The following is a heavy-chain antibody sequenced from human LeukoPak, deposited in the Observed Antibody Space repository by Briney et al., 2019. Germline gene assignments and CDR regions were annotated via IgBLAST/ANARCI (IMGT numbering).Heavy chain of an antibody. V-gene: IGHV4-59*01. CDR3: ARRVIAAAVGYFDL. J-gene: IGHJ2*01. Sequence: SETLSLTCTVSGGSISSYYWSWIRQPPGKGLEWIGYIYYSGSTNYNPSLKSRVTISVDTSKNQFSLKLSSVTAADTAVYYCARRVIAAAVGYFDLWGRGTLVTVSS. CDR2: IYYSGST. CDR1: GGSISSYY. D-gene: IGHD6-13*01.